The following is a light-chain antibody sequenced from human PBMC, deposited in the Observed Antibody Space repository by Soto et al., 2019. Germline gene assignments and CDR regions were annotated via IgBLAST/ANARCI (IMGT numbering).Light chain of an antibody. CDR1: QSISVY. V-gene: IGKV1-39*01. J-gene: IGKJ2*01. Sequence: DIQMTQSPSSLSASIGDRVIITCRASQSISVYLHWYQHKPGKAPNLLIYAASSLQSGVPSRFSGSGSGTYFTLTISSLQPEDFATYFCQQSYSTPYNFGQGTKLEIK. CDR2: AAS. CDR3: QQSYSTPYN.